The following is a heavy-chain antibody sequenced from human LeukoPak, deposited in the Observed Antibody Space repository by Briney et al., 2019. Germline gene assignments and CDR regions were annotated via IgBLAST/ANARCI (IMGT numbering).Heavy chain of an antibody. CDR2: ISASGTST. CDR3: YIDY. CDR1: GFTFSNYA. D-gene: IGHD2-8*02. V-gene: IGHV3-23*01. Sequence: GGSLRLSCAGSGFTFSNYAMRWVRQAPGQGLQWLSAISASGTSTYYADAEKGRFTISRDNSRNTLYCAKPPPASETGGSHPGYIDYWGQGTLVTVS. J-gene: IGHJ4*02.